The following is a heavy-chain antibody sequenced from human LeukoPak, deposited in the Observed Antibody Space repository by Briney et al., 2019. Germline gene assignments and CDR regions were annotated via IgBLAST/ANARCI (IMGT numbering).Heavy chain of an antibody. CDR1: GYTLTELS. CDR3: ATSSPLITMIGFDY. V-gene: IGHV1-24*01. D-gene: IGHD3-22*01. Sequence: ASVKVSCKVSGYTLTELSMHWVRQAPGKGLEWMGGFDPEDGETIYARKFQGRVTMTEDTSTDTAYMELSSLRSEDTAVYYCATSSPLITMIGFDYWGQGTLVTVSS. J-gene: IGHJ4*02. CDR2: FDPEDGET.